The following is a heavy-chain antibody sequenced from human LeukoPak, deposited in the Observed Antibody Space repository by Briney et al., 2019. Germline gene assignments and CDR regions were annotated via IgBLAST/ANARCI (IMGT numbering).Heavy chain of an antibody. CDR1: GFTLSTYA. V-gene: IGHV3-23*01. Sequence: GGSLRLSCAASGFTLSTYAMSWVRQALGKGLECVSTISGSGSSTYYADSVKGRFTISRDSSKNTLYLQMNSLRAEDTAVYYCAKGREAYSGSYTPFDCWGQGTLVTVSS. CDR3: AKGREAYSGSYTPFDC. D-gene: IGHD1-26*01. J-gene: IGHJ4*02. CDR2: ISGSGSST.